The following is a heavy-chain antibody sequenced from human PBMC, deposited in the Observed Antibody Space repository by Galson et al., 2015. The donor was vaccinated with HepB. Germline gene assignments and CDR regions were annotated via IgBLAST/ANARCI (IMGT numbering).Heavy chain of an antibody. J-gene: IGHJ4*02. Sequence: SVEVSGQASGCSFTTYGISWVRQAPGQGLEWMGWINTDNGDTTYAQRVQGRVPMTTDTSTNTAYMELRFLSSDDTAVYYCARDRHCTSGSCYVSEIDYWGQGTLVTVSP. CDR3: ARDRHCTSGSCYVSEIDY. CDR2: INTDNGDT. D-gene: IGHD2-2*01. CDR1: GCSFTTYG. V-gene: IGHV1-18*04.